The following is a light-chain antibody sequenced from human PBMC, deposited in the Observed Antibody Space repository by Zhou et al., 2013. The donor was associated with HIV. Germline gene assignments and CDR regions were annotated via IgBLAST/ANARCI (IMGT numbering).Light chain of an antibody. CDR2: KAS. CDR1: QTISNY. J-gene: IGKJ4*01. Sequence: DIQMTQSPSSLSASAGDRVTITCRASQTISNYLNWYQQKPGKAPTLLIYKASNLQSGVPSRFSGSASGTDFTLTISSLQPEDFATYYCQQSYSIPLTFGGGTKVEIK. CDR3: QQSYSIPLT. V-gene: IGKV1-39*01.